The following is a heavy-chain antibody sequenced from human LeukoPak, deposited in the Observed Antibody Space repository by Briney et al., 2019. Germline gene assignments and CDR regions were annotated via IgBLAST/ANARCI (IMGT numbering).Heavy chain of an antibody. CDR3: ASAGIAEEYKWFDP. D-gene: IGHD6-13*01. V-gene: IGHV4-59*08. J-gene: IGHJ5*02. Sequence: SETLSLTCTVSGGSISSYYWSWIRQPPGKGLEWIGYIYYSGSTNYNPSLKSRVTISVDTSKSQFSLKLSSVTAADTAVYYCASAGIAEEYKWFDPWGQGTLVTVSS. CDR1: GGSISSYY. CDR2: IYYSGST.